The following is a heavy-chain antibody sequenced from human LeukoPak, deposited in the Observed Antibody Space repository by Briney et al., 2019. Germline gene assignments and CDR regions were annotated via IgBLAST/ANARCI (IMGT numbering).Heavy chain of an antibody. CDR3: ARVIGAFRRFDY. Sequence: SETLSLTCTVSGGSISSYYWSWIRQPPGKGLEWIGYIYYTGSTNYNPSLKSRVTISVDTSKNQFSLKLSSVTAADTAVYYCARVIGAFRRFDYWGQGTLVTVSS. J-gene: IGHJ4*02. CDR1: GGSISSYY. D-gene: IGHD1-26*01. CDR2: IYYTGST. V-gene: IGHV4-59*01.